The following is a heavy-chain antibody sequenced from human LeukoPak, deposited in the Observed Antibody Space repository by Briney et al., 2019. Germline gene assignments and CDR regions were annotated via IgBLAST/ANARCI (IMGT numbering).Heavy chain of an antibody. J-gene: IGHJ4*02. CDR2: ISSNGHNT. CDR3: ARDLQPGITGTTMALAFDY. Sequence: GGSLRLSCAASGFTFSTYTMYWVRQAPGKGLEYVSAISSNGHNTYYANSVKGGFTISRDNSKNTLYLQMGSLRVEDMAVYFCARDLQPGITGTTMALAFDYWGQGTLSPSPQ. V-gene: IGHV3-64*01. CDR1: GFTFSTYT. D-gene: IGHD1-7*01.